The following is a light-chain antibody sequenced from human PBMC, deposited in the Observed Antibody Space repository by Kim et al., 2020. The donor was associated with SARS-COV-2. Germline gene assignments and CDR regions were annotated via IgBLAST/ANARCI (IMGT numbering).Light chain of an antibody. CDR1: EDINSA. CDR3: QQFHTYPLT. J-gene: IGKJ4*01. V-gene: IGKV1-13*02. Sequence: ASEGDRVTFTCRASEDINSAVAWYQQKLGKPPKLLIYCASSLQSGVPSRFSGSGSGTSFTLTISSLQPEDFGSYYCQQFHTYPLTFGGGTKVDIK. CDR2: CAS.